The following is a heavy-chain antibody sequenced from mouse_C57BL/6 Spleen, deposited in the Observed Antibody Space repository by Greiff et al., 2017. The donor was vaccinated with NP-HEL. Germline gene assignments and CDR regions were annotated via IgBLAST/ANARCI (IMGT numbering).Heavy chain of an antibody. CDR3: AREGYGYPYYFDY. J-gene: IGHJ2*01. Sequence: VQLQQPGAELVKPGASVKLSCKASGYTFTSYWMHWVKQRPGQGLEWIGMIHPNSGSTNYNEKFKSKATLTVDKSSSTAYMQLSSLTSEDSAVYYCAREGYGYPYYFDYWGQGTTLTVSS. V-gene: IGHV1-64*01. D-gene: IGHD2-2*01. CDR1: GYTFTSYW. CDR2: IHPNSGST.